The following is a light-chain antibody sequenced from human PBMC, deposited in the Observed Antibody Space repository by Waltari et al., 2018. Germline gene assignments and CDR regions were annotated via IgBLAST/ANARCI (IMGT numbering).Light chain of an antibody. J-gene: IGLJ3*02. Sequence: NFILTQTHSVSESPGQTVTISCTRSSGSIGSRYVQWYQQRPGSAPTTVIYEDYQRPSGVPERFSVSIDSSSNSAYVTISGLKPEDEADYYCQSYDNDNVVFGGGTRLTVL. CDR3: QSYDNDNVV. V-gene: IGLV6-57*03. CDR2: EDY. CDR1: SGSIGSRY.